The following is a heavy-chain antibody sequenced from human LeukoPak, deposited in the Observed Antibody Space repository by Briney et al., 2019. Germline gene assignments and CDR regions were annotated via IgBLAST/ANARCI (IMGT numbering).Heavy chain of an antibody. D-gene: IGHD3-22*01. Sequence: QTGGSLRLSCAASGFTFSSYGMHWVRQAPGKGLEWVAVISYDGSNKYYADSVRGRFTISRDNSKNTLYLQMNSLRAEDTAVYYCARDLYYYDSSGYLRWGQGTLVTVSS. CDR1: GFTFSSYG. CDR2: ISYDGSNK. J-gene: IGHJ4*02. V-gene: IGHV3-30*03. CDR3: ARDLYYYDSSGYLR.